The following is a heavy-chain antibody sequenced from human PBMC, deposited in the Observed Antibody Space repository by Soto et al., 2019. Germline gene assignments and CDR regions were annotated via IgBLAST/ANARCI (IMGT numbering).Heavy chain of an antibody. Sequence: ASVKVSCKASGYTFTGYYMHWVRQAPGQGLEWMGWINPNSGGTNYAQKFQGRVTMTRDTSISTAYMELSRLRSDDTAVYYCARWRILEYGGNGNYFDYWGQGTLVTASS. J-gene: IGHJ4*02. V-gene: IGHV1-2*02. CDR1: GYTFTGYY. D-gene: IGHD2-15*01. CDR3: ARWRILEYGGNGNYFDY. CDR2: INPNSGGT.